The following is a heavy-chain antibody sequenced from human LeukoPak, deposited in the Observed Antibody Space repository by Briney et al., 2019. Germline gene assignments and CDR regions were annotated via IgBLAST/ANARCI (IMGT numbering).Heavy chain of an antibody. V-gene: IGHV3-74*01. CDR3: ARVYLVTYPSDF. D-gene: IGHD3-9*01. CDR1: GFTFRSYW. CDR2: INSDGSIT. J-gene: IGHJ4*02. Sequence: GGSLRLSCAASGFTFRSYWMHWVRQAPGKGLVWVSRINSDGSITNYADSVKGRFTISRDNAKNTLYLQLNSLRAEDTAMYYCARVYLVTYPSDFWGQGTLVTVSS.